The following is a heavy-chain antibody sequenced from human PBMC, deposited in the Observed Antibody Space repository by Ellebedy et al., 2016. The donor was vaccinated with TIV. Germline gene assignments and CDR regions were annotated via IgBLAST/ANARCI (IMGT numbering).Heavy chain of an antibody. V-gene: IGHV3-49*03. Sequence: GESLKISXTASGFTFGDYAMSWFRQAPGKGLEWVGFIRSKAYGGTTEYAASVKGRFTISRDDSKSIAYLQMNSLKTEDTAVYYCTRDGIWVPAVNSPFDYWGQGTLVTVSS. D-gene: IGHD2-2*01. CDR2: IRSKAYGGTT. CDR3: TRDGIWVPAVNSPFDY. J-gene: IGHJ4*02. CDR1: GFTFGDYA.